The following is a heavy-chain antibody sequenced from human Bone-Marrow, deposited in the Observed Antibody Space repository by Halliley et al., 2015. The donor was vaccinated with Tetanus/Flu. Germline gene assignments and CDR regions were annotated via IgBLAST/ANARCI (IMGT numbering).Heavy chain of an antibody. CDR3: AKLYYDSSADYYSSFFDY. J-gene: IGHJ4*02. Sequence: LSLTCAVSGGSISNSYWWGWVRQPPGKGLEWVSVIYRGGSTYYADPVKGRVTISRDNSKNTLYLQMNSLRAEDTAVYYCAKLYYDSSADYYSSFFDYWGQGTLVTVSS. D-gene: IGHD3-22*01. CDR1: GGSISNSYW. CDR2: IYRGGST. V-gene: IGHV3-53*01.